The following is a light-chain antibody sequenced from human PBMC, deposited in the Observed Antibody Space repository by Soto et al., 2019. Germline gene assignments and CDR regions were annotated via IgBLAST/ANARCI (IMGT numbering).Light chain of an antibody. Sequence: DIQMTQSPSTLSGSVGDRVTITCRASQTISSWLAWYQQKPGKAPKLLIYKASTLKSGVASRFSGSGSGTEFTLTICSRKPDYFASYYCQHYNRYSEAFGQGTKVELK. CDR3: QHYNRYSEA. CDR1: QTISSW. J-gene: IGKJ1*01. CDR2: KAS. V-gene: IGKV1-5*03.